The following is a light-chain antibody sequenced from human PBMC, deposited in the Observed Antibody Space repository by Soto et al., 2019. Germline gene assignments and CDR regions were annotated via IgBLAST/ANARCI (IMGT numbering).Light chain of an antibody. CDR2: GAS. CDR1: QSISDT. V-gene: IGKV3-15*01. J-gene: IGKJ1*01. CDR3: QQYNNWPWT. Sequence: EIVMPQYPATLSVSPRGRATLSCRASQSISDTLAWYQQKPGQAPRLLIHGASTRATGFPARFSGSGSWTDVTLAISSLKSEDFAVYYCQQYNNWPWTFGQGTKVDIK.